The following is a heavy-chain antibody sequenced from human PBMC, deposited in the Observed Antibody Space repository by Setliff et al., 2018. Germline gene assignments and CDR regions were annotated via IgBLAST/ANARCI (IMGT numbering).Heavy chain of an antibody. CDR2: IFHSGST. CDR1: GDSISSGSYY. D-gene: IGHD3-10*01. J-gene: IGHJ4*02. Sequence: SETLSLTCTVSGDSISSGSYYWNWIRQHPEKGLEWLGYIFHSGSTHYNSSLKSLITISIDTSKNHFSLELNSVTAADSAVYYCARVADGSGSFYLGFDYWGQGTLVTVSS. V-gene: IGHV4-31*01. CDR3: ARVADGSGSFYLGFDY.